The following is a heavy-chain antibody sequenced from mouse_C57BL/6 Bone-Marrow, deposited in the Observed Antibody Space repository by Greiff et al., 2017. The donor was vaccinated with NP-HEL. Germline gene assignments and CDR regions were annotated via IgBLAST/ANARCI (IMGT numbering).Heavy chain of an antibody. CDR1: GFSFNTYA. Sequence: EVQWVESGGGLVQPKGSLKLSCAASGFSFNTYAMNWVRQAPGKGLEWVARIRSKSNNYATYYADSVKDRFTISRDDSESMLYLQMNNLKTEDTAMYYCVRHDFGGAMDYWGQGTSVTVSS. J-gene: IGHJ4*01. CDR2: IRSKSNNYAT. D-gene: IGHD3-1*01. CDR3: VRHDFGGAMDY. V-gene: IGHV10-1*01.